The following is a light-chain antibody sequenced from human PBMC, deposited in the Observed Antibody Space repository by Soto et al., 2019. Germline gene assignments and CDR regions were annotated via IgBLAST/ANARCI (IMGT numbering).Light chain of an antibody. J-gene: IGKJ3*01. CDR1: QFVSRR. V-gene: IGKV3-15*01. CDR3: QDYIHWPPGI. CDR2: DTS. Sequence: EIVVTQSPATLSASPGERVTLSCRASQFVSRRLAWYQQRLGQVPRLLIYDTSTRAPGISARFSGSGSGTEFTLTITILHSEDFAVYHCQDYIHWPPGIFGPGTTVDIK.